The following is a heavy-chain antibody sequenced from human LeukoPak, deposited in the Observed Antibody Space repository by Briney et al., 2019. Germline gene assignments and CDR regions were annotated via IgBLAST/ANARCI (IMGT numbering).Heavy chain of an antibody. CDR3: TRDGLYFDY. CDR2: ITSGSSTI. Sequence: GGSLRLSRAASGFTFGSYSMNWVRQAPGKGLEWVSYITSGSSTIYYADSVKGRFTISRDNAKNSLYLQMNSLRADDTAVYYCTRDGLYFDYWGQGTLVTVSS. V-gene: IGHV3-48*01. CDR1: GFTFGSYS. J-gene: IGHJ4*02.